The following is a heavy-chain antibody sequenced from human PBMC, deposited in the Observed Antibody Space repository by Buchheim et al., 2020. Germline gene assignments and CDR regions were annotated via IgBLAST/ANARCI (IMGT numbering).Heavy chain of an antibody. CDR2: VGMAGDT. CDR3: ARDPSGRGMDV. Sequence: EVQLVESGGGLVQPGESLRLSCAASGFTFSSYDMQWIRQVTGKGLEWVSAVGMAGDTHYSASVRGRFTISRDNAKNSLYLQMNNLRAGDTAVYYCARDPSGRGMDVWGQGTT. J-gene: IGHJ6*02. CDR1: GFTFSSYD. V-gene: IGHV3-13*04.